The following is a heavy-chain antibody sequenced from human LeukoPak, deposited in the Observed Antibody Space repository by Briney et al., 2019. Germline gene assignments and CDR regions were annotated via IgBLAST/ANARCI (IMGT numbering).Heavy chain of an antibody. V-gene: IGHV3-21*01. Sequence: GGSLRLSCAASGFTFNYYSMNWVRQAPGKGLEWVSSISSLSNYMYYADSMKGRFTTSRDNAKNSLYLQINSLRAEDTAVYYCARDWGNWDFDYWGQGTLVTVSS. CDR2: ISSLSNYM. CDR3: ARDWGNWDFDY. D-gene: IGHD1-1*01. CDR1: GFTFNYYS. J-gene: IGHJ4*02.